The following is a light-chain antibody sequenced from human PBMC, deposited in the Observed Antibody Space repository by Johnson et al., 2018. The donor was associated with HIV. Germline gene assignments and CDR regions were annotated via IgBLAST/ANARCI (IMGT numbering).Light chain of an antibody. CDR2: ENN. J-gene: IGLJ1*01. Sequence: QPVLTQPPSVSAAPGQKVTISCSGSSSNIGNNYVSWYQQLPGTAPKLLIYENNKRPSGIPDGFSGSKSGTSATLGITGLQTGDEADYYCGTWDSSLSAGVFGTGTKVTVL. V-gene: IGLV1-51*02. CDR1: SSNIGNNY. CDR3: GTWDSSLSAGV.